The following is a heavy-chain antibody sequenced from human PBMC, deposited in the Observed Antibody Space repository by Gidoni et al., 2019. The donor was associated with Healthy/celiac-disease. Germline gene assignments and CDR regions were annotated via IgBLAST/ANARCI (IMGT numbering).Heavy chain of an antibody. V-gene: IGHV1-8*01. CDR1: GYTFTSYD. Sequence: QVQLVQSGAEVKTPGDSVKVSSHAYGYTFTSYDINWVRQATGQGLEWMGWMNPNSGNTGYAQKFQGRVTMTRNTSISTAYMELSSLRSEDTAVYYCARVGYYYYGMDVWGQGTTVTVSS. CDR2: MNPNSGNT. D-gene: IGHD3-16*01. CDR3: ARVGYYYYGMDV. J-gene: IGHJ6*02.